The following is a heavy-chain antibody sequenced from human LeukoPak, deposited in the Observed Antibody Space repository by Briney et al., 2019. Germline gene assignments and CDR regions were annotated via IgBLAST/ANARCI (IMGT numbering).Heavy chain of an antibody. J-gene: IGHJ4*02. D-gene: IGHD3-10*01. CDR3: ARSPVGVRKKHDF. V-gene: IGHV1-8*01. CDR1: GYTITSYD. Sequence: GSVKVSCMSSGYTITSYDINWVRQATGKGVEWMGWLNPTSGHTGYAQNFQGRVTMTRDTSISTAYMELNSLTSEDTAVYYCARSPVGVRKKHDFWGQGTLVIVSS. CDR2: LNPTSGHT.